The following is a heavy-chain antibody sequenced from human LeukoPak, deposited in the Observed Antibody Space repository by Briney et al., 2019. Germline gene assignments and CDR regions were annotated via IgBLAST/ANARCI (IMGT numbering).Heavy chain of an antibody. V-gene: IGHV1-69*05. J-gene: IGHJ4*02. Sequence: ASVKVSCKASGGTFSSYAISWVRQAPGQGLEWMGGIIPIFGTANYAQKFQGRVTITTDESTSTAYMELSSLRSGDTAVYYCARERDYGDYAVSLDYWGQGTLVTVSS. CDR1: GGTFSSYA. D-gene: IGHD4-17*01. CDR2: IIPIFGTA. CDR3: ARERDYGDYAVSLDY.